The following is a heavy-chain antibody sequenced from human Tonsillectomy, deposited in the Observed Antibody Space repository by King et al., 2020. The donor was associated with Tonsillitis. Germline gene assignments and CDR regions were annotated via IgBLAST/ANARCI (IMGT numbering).Heavy chain of an antibody. CDR3: AKRPAYSTTWYCFDS. D-gene: IGHD2-2*01. Sequence: VQLVESGGGLVQPGGSLRLSCAASGFTFSSYAMSWVRQAPGKGLEWVSTVGATGDIRYYADSVRGRFTISRDNSKNTLSLQMNSLRAEDTAVYYCAKRPAYSTTWYCFDSWGQGTLVTVSS. V-gene: IGHV3-23*04. CDR1: GFTFSSYA. J-gene: IGHJ4*02. CDR2: VGATGDIR.